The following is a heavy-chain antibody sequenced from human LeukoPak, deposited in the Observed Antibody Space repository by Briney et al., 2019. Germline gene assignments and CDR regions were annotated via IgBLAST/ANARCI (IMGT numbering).Heavy chain of an antibody. CDR1: GDTVSSNSAA. D-gene: IGHD1-7*01. CDR2: TYYKSKWYN. J-gene: IGHJ4*02. Sequence: SQTLSLTCAISGDTVSSNSAAWNWIRQSPSRGLEWLGRTYYKSKWYNDYAVSVKSRITINPDTSKNQFSLQLNSVTPEDTAMYYCARYNWNYKAFDYWGQGTLVTVSS. CDR3: ARYNWNYKAFDY. V-gene: IGHV6-1*01.